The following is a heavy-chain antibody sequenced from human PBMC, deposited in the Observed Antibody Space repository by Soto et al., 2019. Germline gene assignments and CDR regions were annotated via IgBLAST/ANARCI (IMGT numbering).Heavy chain of an antibody. Sequence: SETLSLTCTVSGGSISSYYWSWIRQPAGKGLEWIGRIYTSGSTNYNPSLKSRVTMSVDTSKNQFSLKLSSVTAADTAVYYCARVKIAKAMVRGVGDAFDIWGQGTMVTASS. D-gene: IGHD3-10*01. CDR2: IYTSGST. CDR3: ARVKIAKAMVRGVGDAFDI. CDR1: GGSISSYY. V-gene: IGHV4-4*07. J-gene: IGHJ3*02.